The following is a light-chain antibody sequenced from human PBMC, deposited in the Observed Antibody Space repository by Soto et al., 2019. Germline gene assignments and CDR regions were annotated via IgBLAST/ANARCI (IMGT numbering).Light chain of an antibody. V-gene: IGKV1-6*01. CDR2: ASS. CDR1: QDIRNH. Sequence: AIQMTQSPASLSASVGDRVTITCRASQDIRNHLAWYQQKPGKAPKLMIYASSTLQSGFPSRFSGSGFGTEFTLSISTLQPEDFETYYWIQDHNYLTFGPGNKLDFK. CDR3: IQDHNYLT. J-gene: IGKJ3*01.